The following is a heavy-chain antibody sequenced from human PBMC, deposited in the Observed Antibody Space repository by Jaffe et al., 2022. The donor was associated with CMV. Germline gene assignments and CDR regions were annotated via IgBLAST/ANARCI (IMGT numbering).Heavy chain of an antibody. D-gene: IGHD3-22*01. CDR2: IYYSGST. Sequence: QLQLQESGPGLVKPSETLSLTCTVSGGSISSSSYYWGWIRQPPGKGLEWIGSIYYSGSTYYNPSLKSRVTISVDTSKNQFSLKLSSVTAADTAVYYCARVQDYYDSSGYDNTPDYWGQGTLVTVSS. CDR3: ARVQDYYDSSGYDNTPDY. V-gene: IGHV4-39*01. CDR1: GGSISSSSYY. J-gene: IGHJ4*02.